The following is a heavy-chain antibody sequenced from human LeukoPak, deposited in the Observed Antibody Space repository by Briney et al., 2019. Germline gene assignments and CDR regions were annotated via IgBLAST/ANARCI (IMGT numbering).Heavy chain of an antibody. V-gene: IGHV2-5*08. CDR2: IYWDDDK. Sequence: TLSLTCTVSGGSISSYYWSWIRQPPGKALEWLGIIYWDDDKRYSPSLKSRLTVTKDTSTNQVVLTMTNVDPVDTATYYCAHIRDATPHFDYWGRGTLVTVSS. CDR3: AHIRDATPHFDY. CDR1: GGSISSYYW. D-gene: IGHD2-8*01. J-gene: IGHJ4*02.